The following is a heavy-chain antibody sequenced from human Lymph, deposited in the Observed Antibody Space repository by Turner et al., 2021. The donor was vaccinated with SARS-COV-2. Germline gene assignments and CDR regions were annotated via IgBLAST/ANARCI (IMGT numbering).Heavy chain of an antibody. CDR3: ARSRDLQSMVRGVDPFDY. D-gene: IGHD3-10*01. Sequence: QVQLVQSGAEVKKPGASVKVSCKASGYTFTGYYMHWVRQAPGQGLECMGWSNPNSGGTNYAQKVQGRVTMTRDTSISTAYMELSRLRSDDTAVYYCARSRDLQSMVRGVDPFDYWGQGTLVTVSS. V-gene: IGHV1-2*02. CDR1: GYTFTGYY. CDR2: SNPNSGGT. J-gene: IGHJ4*02.